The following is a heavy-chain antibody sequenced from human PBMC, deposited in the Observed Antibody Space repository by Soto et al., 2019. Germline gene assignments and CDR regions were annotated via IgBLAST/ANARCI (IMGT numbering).Heavy chain of an antibody. Sequence: ASVKVSCKASGGTFSSYAISWVRQAPGQGLEWMGGIIPIFGTANYAQKFQGRVTMTRNTSISTAYMELSSLRSEDTAVYYCASLMVRGVIITDYWGQGTLVTVS. V-gene: IGHV1-69*05. CDR2: IIPIFGTA. CDR1: GGTFSSYA. J-gene: IGHJ4*02. D-gene: IGHD3-10*01. CDR3: ASLMVRGVIITDY.